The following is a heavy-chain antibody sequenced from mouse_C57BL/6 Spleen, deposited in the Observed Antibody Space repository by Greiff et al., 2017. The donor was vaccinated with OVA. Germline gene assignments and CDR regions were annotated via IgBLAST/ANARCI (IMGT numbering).Heavy chain of an antibody. CDR1: GYTFTDYY. Sequence: EVQLQQSGPELVKPGASVKISCKASGYTFTDYYMNWVKQSHGKSLEWIGDINPNNGGTSYNQKFKGKATLTVDKSSSTAYMELRSLTSEDSAVYYCAILYYDYDEGDYWGQGTTLTVSS. V-gene: IGHV1-26*01. J-gene: IGHJ2*01. CDR3: AILYYDYDEGDY. D-gene: IGHD2-4*01. CDR2: INPNNGGT.